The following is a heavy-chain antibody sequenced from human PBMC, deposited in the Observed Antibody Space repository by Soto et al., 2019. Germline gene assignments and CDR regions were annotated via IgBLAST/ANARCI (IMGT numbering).Heavy chain of an antibody. CDR3: ARGTETIVLMVYAKYYYYYGMDV. J-gene: IGHJ6*02. V-gene: IGHV1-69*13. CDR1: GGTFSSYA. CDR2: VIPIFGTA. D-gene: IGHD2-8*01. Sequence: ASVKVSCKASGGTFSSYAISWVRQAPGQGLEWMGGVIPIFGTANYAQKFQGRVTITADESTSTAYMELSSLRSEDTAVYYCARGTETIVLMVYAKYYYYYGMDVWGQGTTVTVSS.